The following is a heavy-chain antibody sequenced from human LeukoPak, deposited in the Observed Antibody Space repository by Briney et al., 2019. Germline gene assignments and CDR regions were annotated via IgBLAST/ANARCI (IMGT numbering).Heavy chain of an antibody. J-gene: IGHJ4*02. Sequence: TGGSLRLSCAASGLTVSSNFMTWVRQAPGKGLEWVSVIHREGRTFYADTVKGRFTFSRDSYNNILYLQMNSLRGDDTALYYCAMDVGDLATGYFHCWGQGTPVTVSS. CDR2: IHREGRT. CDR1: GLTVSSNF. V-gene: IGHV3-66*02. CDR3: AMDVGDLATGYFHC. D-gene: IGHD5-12*01.